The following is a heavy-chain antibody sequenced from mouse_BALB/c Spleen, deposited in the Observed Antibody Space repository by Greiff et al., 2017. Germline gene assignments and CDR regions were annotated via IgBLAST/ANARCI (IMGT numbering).Heavy chain of an antibody. V-gene: IGHV3-2*02. CDR2: ISYSGST. CDR1: GYSITSDYA. Sequence: VQLQQSGPGLVKPSQSLSLTCTVTGYSITSDYAWNWIRQFPGNKLEWMGYISYSGSTSYNPSLKSRISITRDTSKNQFFLQLNSVTTEDTATYYCAAPYYGNFFAYWGQGTLVTVSA. D-gene: IGHD2-10*01. CDR3: AAPYYGNFFAY. J-gene: IGHJ3*01.